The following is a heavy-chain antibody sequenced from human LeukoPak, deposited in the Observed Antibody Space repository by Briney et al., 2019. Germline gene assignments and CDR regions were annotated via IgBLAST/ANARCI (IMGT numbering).Heavy chain of an antibody. CDR2: ISGSGGST. V-gene: IGHV3-23*01. J-gene: IGHJ4*02. CDR3: AKASYYYDSSGYYLRY. CDR1: GFTFSSYA. D-gene: IGHD3-22*01. Sequence: GGSLRLSCAASGFTFSSYAMSWVRQAPGKGPEWVSAISGSGGSTYYADSVKGRFTISRDNSKNTLYLQMNSLRAEDTAVYYCAKASYYYDSSGYYLRYWGQGTLVTVSS.